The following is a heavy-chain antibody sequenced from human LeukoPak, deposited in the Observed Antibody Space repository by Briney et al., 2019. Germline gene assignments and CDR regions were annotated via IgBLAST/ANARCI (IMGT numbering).Heavy chain of an antibody. CDR2: IKQDESEK. D-gene: IGHD4-23*01. Sequence: GGSLRLSCEASGFSFSSYWMSWVRLAPGKGPEWVANIKQDESEKYSVDSVKGRFIISRDNAKNSVFLQMNSLRAEDTAVYYCAKIRGNAWVYWGQGTLVTVSS. CDR1: GFSFSSYW. CDR3: AKIRGNAWVY. V-gene: IGHV3-7*01. J-gene: IGHJ4*02.